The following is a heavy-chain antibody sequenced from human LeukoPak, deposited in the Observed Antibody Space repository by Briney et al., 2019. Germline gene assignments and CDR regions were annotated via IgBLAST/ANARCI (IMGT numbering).Heavy chain of an antibody. CDR2: IYSGGST. D-gene: IGHD2/OR15-2a*01. CDR3: AKAFHNDAFDI. Sequence: PGGSLRLSCAASGFTVNTNYMSWVRQAPGKGLEWVSVIYSGGSTYYADSVRGRFTISRDISKNTLYLQMNSLRAEDTAVYYCAKAFHNDAFDIWGQGTMVTVSS. CDR1: GFTVNTNY. J-gene: IGHJ3*02. V-gene: IGHV3-53*05.